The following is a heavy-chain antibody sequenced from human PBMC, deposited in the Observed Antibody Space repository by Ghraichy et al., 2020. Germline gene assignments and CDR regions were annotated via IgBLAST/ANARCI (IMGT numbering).Heavy chain of an antibody. Sequence: GGSLRLSCAASGFTSSTCWMHWVRQAPGKGLVWVSRLTSDGSTTVYADSVKGRFTISRDNAKNTLYLQMNSLRAEDTAVYYCASSPVTTYGTALDHWGQGTPVTVSS. CDR3: ASSPVTTYGTALDH. J-gene: IGHJ4*02. CDR2: LTSDGSTT. D-gene: IGHD4-17*01. CDR1: GFTSSTCW. V-gene: IGHV3-74*01.